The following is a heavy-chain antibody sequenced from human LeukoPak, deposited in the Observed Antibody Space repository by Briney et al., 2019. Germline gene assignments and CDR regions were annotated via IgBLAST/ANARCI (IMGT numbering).Heavy chain of an antibody. V-gene: IGHV4-31*03. CDR3: ARQNSGARLNV. D-gene: IGHD6-25*01. Sequence: SQTLSLTCTVSGGSISSGGCYWSCIRQHPGKGLEWIGYIFYSGNTYYNPSLKSRVTISLDTSKNQFSLKLSSVTAADTAVYFCARQNSGARLNVWGQGTTVTVSS. CDR2: IFYSGNT. CDR1: GGSISSGGCY. J-gene: IGHJ6*02.